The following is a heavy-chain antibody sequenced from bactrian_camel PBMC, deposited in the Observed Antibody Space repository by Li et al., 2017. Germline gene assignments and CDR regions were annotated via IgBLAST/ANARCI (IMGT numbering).Heavy chain of an antibody. V-gene: IGHV3S40*01. CDR2: IRDGGATT. D-gene: IGHD6*01. J-gene: IGHJ7*01. CDR1: GYTSFIDC. Sequence: VQLVESGGGSVQAGGPLKLSCTYSGYTSFIDCMGWFRQAPGKGREGVASIRDGGATTNYADAVKGRFTISHDNAKKTAYLQMNTLKPEDSGTYFCAAKVVEGSCSTVTAIDLWGRGTQVTVS.